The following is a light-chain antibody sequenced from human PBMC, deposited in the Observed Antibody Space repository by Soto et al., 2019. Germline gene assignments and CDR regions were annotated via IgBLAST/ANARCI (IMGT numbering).Light chain of an antibody. V-gene: IGLV2-14*01. Sequence: QSVLTKPASVSGSPGQSITISCTGTSSDVGDYNYVSWYQQPPGKAPKLMIYEVSTRPSGVSNRFSGSKSGNTASLTISGLQAEDEADYYCSSYTSSRPYVFGTGTKVTVL. CDR3: SSYTSSRPYV. CDR2: EVS. J-gene: IGLJ1*01. CDR1: SSDVGDYNY.